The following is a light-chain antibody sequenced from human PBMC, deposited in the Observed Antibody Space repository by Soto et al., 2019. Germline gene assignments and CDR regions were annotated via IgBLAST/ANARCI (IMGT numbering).Light chain of an antibody. Sequence: QSVLTQPPSVSGAPGQSITIACTGSRSNIGAGYDVHWYQQKPGTAPKLLIYTTNHRPSGVADRFSGSKSGSSASLAITGLQPEDDADYFCQTYDKSLSGSYIFGTGTKLTVL. CDR1: RSNIGAGYD. CDR3: QTYDKSLSGSYI. J-gene: IGLJ1*01. CDR2: TTN. V-gene: IGLV1-40*01.